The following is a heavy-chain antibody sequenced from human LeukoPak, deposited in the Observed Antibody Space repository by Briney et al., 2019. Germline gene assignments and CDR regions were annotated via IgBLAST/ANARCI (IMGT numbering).Heavy chain of an antibody. D-gene: IGHD3-10*01. Sequence: SETLSLTCTVSGGSISSYYWSWIRQPPGKGLEWIGYIYYSGSTSYNPSLKSRVTISVDTSKNQFSLKLSSVTAADTAVYYCVRQMVRGSYYMDVWGKGTTVTVSS. CDR3: VRQMVRGSYYMDV. J-gene: IGHJ6*03. CDR2: IYYSGST. V-gene: IGHV4-59*08. CDR1: GGSISSYY.